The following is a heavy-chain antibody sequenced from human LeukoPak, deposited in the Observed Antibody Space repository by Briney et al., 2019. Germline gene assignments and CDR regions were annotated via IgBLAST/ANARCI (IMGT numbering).Heavy chain of an antibody. D-gene: IGHD3-3*01. V-gene: IGHV1-2*02. CDR1: GYTFTGYY. Sequence: AASVKVSCKASGYTFTGYYMHWVRQAPGQGLEWMGWINPNSGGTNCAQKFQGRVTMTRDTSISTAYMELSRLRSDDTAVYYCARVTPNKYYDFWSGYFGDNVFDYWGQGTLVTVSS. J-gene: IGHJ4*02. CDR3: ARVTPNKYYDFWSGYFGDNVFDY. CDR2: INPNSGGT.